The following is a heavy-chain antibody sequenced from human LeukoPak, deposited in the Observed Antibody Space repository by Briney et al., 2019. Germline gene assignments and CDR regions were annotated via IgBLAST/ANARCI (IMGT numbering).Heavy chain of an antibody. Sequence: GGSLRLSCAASGFTVSSNYMSWVRQAPGKGLEWVSAIYSGGSTYYADSVKGRFTISRDNSKNTLYLQMNSLRAEDTAVYYCASAVDTAMVPDYWGQGTLVTVSS. J-gene: IGHJ4*02. CDR3: ASAVDTAMVPDY. CDR1: GFTVSSNY. CDR2: IYSGGST. V-gene: IGHV3-53*01. D-gene: IGHD5-18*01.